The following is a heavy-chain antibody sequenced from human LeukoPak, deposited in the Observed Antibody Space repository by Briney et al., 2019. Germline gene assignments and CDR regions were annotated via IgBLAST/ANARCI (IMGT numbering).Heavy chain of an antibody. J-gene: IGHJ4*02. CDR2: ISYDRSNK. V-gene: IGHV3-30-3*01. D-gene: IGHD3-22*01. CDR1: GFTFSSYA. CDR3: ARARNNYDSSGYSALDY. Sequence: GGSLRLSCAASGFTFSSYAMHWVRQAPGKGLEWVAVISYDRSNKYYADSVKGRFTISRDNSQSTLYLQMNSLRAEDTAVYYCARARNNYDSSGYSALDYWGQGTLVTGSS.